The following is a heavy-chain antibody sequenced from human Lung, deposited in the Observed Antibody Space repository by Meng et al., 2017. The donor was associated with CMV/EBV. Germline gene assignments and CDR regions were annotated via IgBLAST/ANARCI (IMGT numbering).Heavy chain of an antibody. CDR1: DLTFRSYA. J-gene: IGHJ4*02. D-gene: IGHD2-2*01. V-gene: IGHV3-30-3*01. CDR2: ISYEGSNK. CDR3: ARTPKDIVVVPADSFYVDY. Sequence: GESLKISCAASDLTFRSYAMHWVRQAPGKGLEWVAVISYEGSNKYYADSVQGRFTISRDNSKNTLYLQMTSLRAEDTAVYYCARTPKDIVVVPADSFYVDYWGQGTLVTVSS.